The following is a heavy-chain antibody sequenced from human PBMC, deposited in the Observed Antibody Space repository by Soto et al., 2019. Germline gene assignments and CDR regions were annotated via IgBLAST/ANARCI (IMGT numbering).Heavy chain of an antibody. Sequence: ASVKVSCKAFGYTFTNYDMSWVRQAPGQGLEWMGWINPYYGNTNYAQTLQGRVTLTTDTSTNTVYMELRSLRSDDTAVYYCARENRYDSRSPYFDYWGQGTLVTVSS. V-gene: IGHV1-18*01. D-gene: IGHD1-1*01. CDR3: ARENRYDSRSPYFDY. CDR2: INPYYGNT. CDR1: GYTFTNYD. J-gene: IGHJ4*02.